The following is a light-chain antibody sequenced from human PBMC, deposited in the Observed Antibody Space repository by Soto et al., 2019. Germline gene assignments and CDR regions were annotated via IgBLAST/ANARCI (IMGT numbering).Light chain of an antibody. CDR2: GVS. Sequence: QSVLTQPDSVSGSPGPSITISCTESSSDLGSLNSVSWYQQHPGKAPKLMIFGVSVRPSGVSNRFSGSKFGNTASLTISGLQAEDEADYYCSSYTNGATYVFGGGTKVTVL. CDR3: SSYTNGATYV. J-gene: IGLJ1*01. V-gene: IGLV2-14*01. CDR1: SSDLGSLNS.